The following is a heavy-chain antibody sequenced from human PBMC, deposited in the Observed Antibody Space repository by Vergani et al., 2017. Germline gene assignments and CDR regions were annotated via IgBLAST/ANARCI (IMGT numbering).Heavy chain of an antibody. CDR2: IKSKTDGGTT. D-gene: IGHD3-10*01. V-gene: IGHV3-15*07. CDR3: TTVLDRYYYGSGSYYNGDY. J-gene: IGHJ4*02. CDR1: GFTFSNAW. Sequence: EVQLVESGGGLVKPGGSLRLSCAASGFTFSNAWMNWVRQAPGKGLEWVGRIKSKTDGGTTDYAAPVKGRLAIDRDDSKNTLYLQMNSLKTEDTAVYYCTTVLDRYYYGSGSYYNGDYWGQGTLVTVSS.